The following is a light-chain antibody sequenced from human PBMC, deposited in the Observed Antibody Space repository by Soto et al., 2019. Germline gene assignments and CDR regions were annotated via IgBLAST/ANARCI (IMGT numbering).Light chain of an antibody. V-gene: IGLV2-23*02. Sequence: QSALTQPASVSGSPGQSIAISCTGNSSGIGTFNLVSWYQQHPGRAPKLIIYEVNKRPSGISSRFSASKSGNTASLTISGLQADDEADYYCYSFAGFNTQFGRGTKVTVL. J-gene: IGLJ2*01. CDR3: YSFAGFNTQ. CDR1: SSGIGTFNL. CDR2: EVN.